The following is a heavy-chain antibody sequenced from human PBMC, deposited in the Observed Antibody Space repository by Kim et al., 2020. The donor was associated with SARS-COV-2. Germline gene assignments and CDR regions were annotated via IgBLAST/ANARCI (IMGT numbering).Heavy chain of an antibody. CDR3: AGQMATISPDAFDI. D-gene: IGHD5-12*01. V-gene: IGHV5-51*01. J-gene: IGHJ3*02. Sequence: SPSFQGQVTISADKSISTAYLQWSSLKASDTAMYYCAGQMATISPDAFDIWGQGTMVTVSS.